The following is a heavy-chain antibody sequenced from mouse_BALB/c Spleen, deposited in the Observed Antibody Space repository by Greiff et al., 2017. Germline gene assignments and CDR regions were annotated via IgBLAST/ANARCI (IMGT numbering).Heavy chain of an antibody. J-gene: IGHJ4*01. Sequence: QVQLQQSGPELVKPGASVRISCKASGYTFTSYYIHWVKQRPGQGLEWIGWIYPGNVNTKYNEKFKGKATLTADKSSSTAYMQLSSLTSEDSAVYFCARCYDRENYAMDYWGQGTSVTVSS. CDR1: GYTFTSYY. CDR2: IYPGNVNT. V-gene: IGHV1S56*01. D-gene: IGHD2-3*01. CDR3: ARCYDRENYAMDY.